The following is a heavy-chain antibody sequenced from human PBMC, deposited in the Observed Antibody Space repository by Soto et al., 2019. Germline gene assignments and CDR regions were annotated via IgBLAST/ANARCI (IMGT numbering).Heavy chain of an antibody. CDR3: ARDPPRRYNSGQGLDY. CDR2: ISTYYDNT. CDR1: GFTFTSYG. V-gene: IGHV1-18*04. D-gene: IGHD5-18*01. Sequence: QVQLVQSGAEVKKPGASVKVSCKASGFTFTSYGISWVRQAPGQGLEWMGWISTYYDNTNYAQNLRGRVTMTTDTSTSTAYMELRSLRSDDTAVYYCARDPPRRYNSGQGLDYWGQGTLVTVSS. J-gene: IGHJ4*02.